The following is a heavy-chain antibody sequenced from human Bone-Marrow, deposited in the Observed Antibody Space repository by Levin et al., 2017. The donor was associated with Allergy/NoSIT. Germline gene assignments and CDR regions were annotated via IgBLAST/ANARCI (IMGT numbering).Heavy chain of an antibody. J-gene: IGHJ6*02. CDR2: IWYSGSRQ. V-gene: IGHV3-33*01. CDR3: ARDIGYEATFYGLDV. D-gene: IGHD5-12*01. CDR1: GFTFTSYG. Sequence: GGSLRLSCTASGFTFTSYGMHWVRQAPGKGLEWVAVIWYSGSRQYYGESVKGRFTISRDSSKNTLFLQMNNLTVEDTAVYFCARDIGYEATFYGLDVWGQGTTVTVSS.